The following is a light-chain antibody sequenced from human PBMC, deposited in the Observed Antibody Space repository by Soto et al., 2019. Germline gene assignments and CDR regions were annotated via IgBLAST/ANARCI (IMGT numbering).Light chain of an antibody. J-gene: IGLJ2*01. V-gene: IGLV2-8*01. CDR3: SSYAGSSV. CDR2: EVS. CDR1: SSDVGGYNY. Sequence: QSVLTQPPSASGSPGRSVTISCTGTSSDVGGYNYVSWYQQHPGKAPKLMIYEVSKRPSGVPDRFSGSKSGNTASLTVSGLQAEDEADYYCSSYAGSSVFGGGTKLTVL.